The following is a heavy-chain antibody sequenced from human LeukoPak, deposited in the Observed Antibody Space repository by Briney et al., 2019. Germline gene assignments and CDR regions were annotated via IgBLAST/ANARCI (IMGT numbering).Heavy chain of an antibody. J-gene: IGHJ4*02. D-gene: IGHD6-13*01. CDR3: ARVLVRAAAGIDY. CDR2: IFHSGST. Sequence: PSETLSLTCAVSGYSISSGYYWGWIRQPPGKGLEWIGSIFHSGSTYYNPSLKSRVTISVDTSKNQVSLKLSSVTAADTAVYYCARVLVRAAAGIDYWAREPWSPSPQ. CDR1: GYSISSGYY. V-gene: IGHV4-38-2*01.